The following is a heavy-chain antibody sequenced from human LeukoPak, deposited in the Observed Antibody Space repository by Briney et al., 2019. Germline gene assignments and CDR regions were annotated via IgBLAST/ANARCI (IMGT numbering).Heavy chain of an antibody. CDR2: ISGSGGST. CDR3: AKGGSGSPTHL. D-gene: IGHD1-26*01. CDR1: GFSFSSYA. V-gene: IGHV3-23*01. J-gene: IGHJ2*01. Sequence: GGSLRLSCAASGFSFSSYAMSWVRQAPGKGLEWVSAISGSGGSTYYADSVKGRFTISRDNSKNTLYLQMNSLRAEDTAVYYCAKGGSGSPTHLWGRGTLVTVSS.